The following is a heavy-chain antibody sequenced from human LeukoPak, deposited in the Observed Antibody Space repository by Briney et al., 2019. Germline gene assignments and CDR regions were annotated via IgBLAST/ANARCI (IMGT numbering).Heavy chain of an antibody. V-gene: IGHV4-61*01. CDR2: IYYSGST. J-gene: IGHJ5*02. Sequence: SSETLSLTCTVSGYSISSGYYWGWIRQPPGKGLEWIGYIYYSGSTNYNPTLKSRVTISVDTSKNQFSLKLSSVTAADTAVYYCARGVGCSGGSCYFWAAKTTTRNWFDPWGQGTLVTVSS. D-gene: IGHD2-15*01. CDR1: GYSISSGYY. CDR3: ARGVGCSGGSCYFWAAKTTTRNWFDP.